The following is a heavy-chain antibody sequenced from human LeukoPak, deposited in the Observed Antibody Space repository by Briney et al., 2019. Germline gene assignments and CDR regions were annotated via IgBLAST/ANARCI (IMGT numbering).Heavy chain of an antibody. V-gene: IGHV4-59*01. Sequence: SETLSLTCTVSGGSISSYYWSWVRQPPGKGLEWIGYIYYSGSTNYNPALKSRVTISVDTSKNQFTLKLSSVTAADTAVYYRARGRYGWLPFDYWGQGTLVTVSS. D-gene: IGHD3-16*01. CDR2: IYYSGST. CDR1: GGSISSYY. CDR3: ARGRYGWLPFDY. J-gene: IGHJ4*02.